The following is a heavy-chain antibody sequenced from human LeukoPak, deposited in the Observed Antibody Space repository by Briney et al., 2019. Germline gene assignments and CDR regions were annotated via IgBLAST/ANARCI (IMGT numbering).Heavy chain of an antibody. D-gene: IGHD3-3*01. CDR2: ITGSGGST. CDR1: GFSFSSYA. CDR3: ARGTLQTVLRFLEWLLYYMDV. V-gene: IGHV3-23*01. J-gene: IGHJ6*03. Sequence: GGSLRLSCEGSGFSFSSYAMSWVRQAPGKGLEWVSGITGSGGSTYYADSVKGRFTISRDNSKNTLYLQMNSLRAEDTAVYYCARGTLQTVLRFLEWLLYYMDVWGKGTTVTVSS.